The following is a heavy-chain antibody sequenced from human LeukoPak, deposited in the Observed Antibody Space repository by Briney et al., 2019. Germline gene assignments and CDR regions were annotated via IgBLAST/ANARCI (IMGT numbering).Heavy chain of an antibody. Sequence: ASVEVSCKVSGYTLTELSMHWVRQAPGKGLEWMGGFDPEDGETIYAQKFQGRVTMTEDTSTDTAYMELSSLRSEDTAVYYCATDIDIVGATVGFDYWGQGTLVTVSS. CDR3: ATDIDIVGATVGFDY. CDR1: GYTLTELS. J-gene: IGHJ4*02. CDR2: FDPEDGET. D-gene: IGHD1-26*01. V-gene: IGHV1-24*01.